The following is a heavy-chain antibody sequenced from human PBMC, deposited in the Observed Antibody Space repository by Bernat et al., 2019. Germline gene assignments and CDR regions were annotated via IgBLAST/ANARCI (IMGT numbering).Heavy chain of an antibody. CDR3: AKDDVVGARAGFDY. CDR1: GLSFSINA. D-gene: IGHD1-26*01. J-gene: IGHJ4*02. V-gene: IGHV3-23*01. Sequence: EVQLLESGGGLVQPGGSLRISCAASGLSFSINAMSWVRQAPGRGLEWVSSISESGSSTFYADSVKGRFTISRDNSKNTLYLQMNSLRAEDTAVYYCAKDDVVGARAGFDYWGQGTLVTVSS. CDR2: ISESGSST.